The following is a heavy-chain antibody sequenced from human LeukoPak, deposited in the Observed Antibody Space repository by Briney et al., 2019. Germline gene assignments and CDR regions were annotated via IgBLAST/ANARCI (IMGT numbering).Heavy chain of an antibody. Sequence: PGGSLRLSCTASGFTFSSYAMTWVRQPPGKGLEWVSAISDSGDSAFSADPVKGRFTISRDNSKNTLYLQMNSLRAEDTAVYYCAKVGRHKYFAPWAKGTLVTVSS. CDR2: ISDSGDSA. CDR3: AKVGRHKYFAP. CDR1: GFTFSSYA. V-gene: IGHV3-23*01. J-gene: IGHJ5*02. D-gene: IGHD2-21*01.